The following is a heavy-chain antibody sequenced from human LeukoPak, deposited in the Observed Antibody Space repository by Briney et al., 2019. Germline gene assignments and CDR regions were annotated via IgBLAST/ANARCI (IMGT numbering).Heavy chain of an antibody. Sequence: SETLSLTCAVSGGSISSSNWWSWVRQPPGKGLEWIGEIYHSGSTNYNPSLKSRVTISVDKSKNQFSLKLSSVTAADTAVYYCARGQRGWYYYYYMDVWGKGTTVTVSS. CDR2: IYHSGST. J-gene: IGHJ6*03. CDR1: GGSISSSNW. V-gene: IGHV4-4*02. CDR3: ARGQRGWYYYYYMDV.